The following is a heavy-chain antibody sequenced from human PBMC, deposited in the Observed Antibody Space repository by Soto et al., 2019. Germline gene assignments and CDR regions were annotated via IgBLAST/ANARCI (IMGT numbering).Heavy chain of an antibody. CDR3: ASTIFGVDYFDY. CDR2: IYYSGST. V-gene: IGHV4-59*01. Sequence: GTLSLTCTVSGGSISSYYWSWIRQPPGKGLEWIGYIYYSGSTNYNPSLKSRVTISVDTSKNQFSLKLSSVTAADTAVYYCASTIFGVDYFDYWGQGTLVTVSS. CDR1: GGSISSYY. D-gene: IGHD3-3*01. J-gene: IGHJ4*02.